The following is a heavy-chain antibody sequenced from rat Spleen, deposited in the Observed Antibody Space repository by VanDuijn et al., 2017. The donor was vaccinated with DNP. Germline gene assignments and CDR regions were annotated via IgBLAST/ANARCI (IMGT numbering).Heavy chain of an antibody. D-gene: IGHD1-3*01. J-gene: IGHJ2*01. V-gene: IGHV5-20*01. CDR1: GFTFSDYY. Sequence: EVQLVESGGGLVQPGRSLKLSCAASGFTFSDYYMAWVRQAPTKGLEWVAYMRYDGGNTYYRDSVKGXVTISRNNAKSTXXLQMESLXXEETXTXYXXXQGXXXGYXXXWGQGVXXTV. CDR3: XXQGXXXGYXXX. CDR2: MRYDGGNT.